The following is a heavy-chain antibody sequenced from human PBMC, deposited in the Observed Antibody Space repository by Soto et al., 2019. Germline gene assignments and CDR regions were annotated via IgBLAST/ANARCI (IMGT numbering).Heavy chain of an antibody. CDR3: ASEGQALYYYYGMDV. CDR1: GYTFTNYG. CDR2: ISGYNGNT. Sequence: QVQVVQSGAEVKKPGASVKVSCKASGYTFTNYGFSWVRQAPGQGLEWMGWISGYNGNTKYAEKFQGRVTMTTDTSTSTAHMELRSLRSDDTAVYYCASEGQALYYYYGMDVWGQGTAVTVSS. J-gene: IGHJ6*02. V-gene: IGHV1-18*01.